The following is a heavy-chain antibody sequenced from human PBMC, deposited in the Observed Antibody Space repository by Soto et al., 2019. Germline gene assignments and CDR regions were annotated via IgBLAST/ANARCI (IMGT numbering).Heavy chain of an antibody. CDR2: IIPIFGTA. D-gene: IGHD5-18*01. CDR1: GGTFSSYA. V-gene: IGHV1-69*13. Sequence: SVKVSCKASGGTFSSYAISWVRQAPGQGLEWMGGIIPIFGTANYAQKFQGRVTITADESTSTAYMELSSLRSEDTAVYYCARDRGRGYSYGSRKDIFDYWGQGTLVTVSS. CDR3: ARDRGRGYSYGSRKDIFDY. J-gene: IGHJ4*02.